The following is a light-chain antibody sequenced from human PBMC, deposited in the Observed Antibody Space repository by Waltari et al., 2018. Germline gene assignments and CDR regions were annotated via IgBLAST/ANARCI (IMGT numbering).Light chain of an antibody. CDR3: QQRGNWPLT. J-gene: IGKJ4*01. V-gene: IGKV3-11*01. CDR2: DAS. Sequence: DIVLTQSPATLSLSPGARATLSCRASQSVSSFLAWYQQKPGQAPRLLIYDASNRATGIPARFSGSGSGTDFTLTISSLEPEDFAVYYCQQRGNWPLTFGGGTKVEIK. CDR1: QSVSSF.